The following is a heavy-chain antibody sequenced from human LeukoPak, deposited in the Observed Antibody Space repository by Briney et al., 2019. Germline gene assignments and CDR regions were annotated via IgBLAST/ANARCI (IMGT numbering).Heavy chain of an antibody. CDR1: GFIFNNHW. D-gene: IGHD1-14*01. V-gene: IGHV3-74*01. Sequence: PGGSLRLSCAASGFIFNNHWMHWVRQTPGEGLVWVARIDGDESGTIYADSVKGRFTISRDTAKNTLYLQMCRLRAEDTAVYFCARGGDYSGTAFDIWGQGTMVTVSS. CDR2: IDGDESGT. J-gene: IGHJ3*02. CDR3: ARGGDYSGTAFDI.